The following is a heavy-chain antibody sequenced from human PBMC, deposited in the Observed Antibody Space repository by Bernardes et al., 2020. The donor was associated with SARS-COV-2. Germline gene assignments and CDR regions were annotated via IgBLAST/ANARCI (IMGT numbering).Heavy chain of an antibody. CDR1: GYNFNTQW. CDR3: ATSPILSAWPFDH. D-gene: IGHD6-19*01. CDR2: IYPGDSET. J-gene: IGHJ4*02. V-gene: IGHV5-51*01. Sequence: GESLKISCGGSGYNFNTQWVAWVRQVAGKGLEYMGIIYPGDSETKYGPSFQGRVTISADKSINTVYLQWNRLEASDTAMYYCATSPILSAWPFDHWGQGTLITVSS.